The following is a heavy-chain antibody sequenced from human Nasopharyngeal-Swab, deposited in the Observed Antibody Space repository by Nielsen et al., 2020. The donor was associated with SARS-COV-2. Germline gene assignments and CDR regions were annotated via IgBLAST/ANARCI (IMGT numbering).Heavy chain of an antibody. CDR1: GFTFSSYG. CDR3: AREGTVTQHEAFDL. D-gene: IGHD4-11*01. Sequence: GESLKISCAASGFTFSSYGMHWVRQAPGKGLEWVAVIWYDGSNKYYADSVKGRFTISRDNSKNTLYLQMNSLRAEDTAVYYCAREGTVTQHEAFDLWGQGTLVTVS. J-gene: IGHJ3*01. V-gene: IGHV3-33*01. CDR2: IWYDGSNK.